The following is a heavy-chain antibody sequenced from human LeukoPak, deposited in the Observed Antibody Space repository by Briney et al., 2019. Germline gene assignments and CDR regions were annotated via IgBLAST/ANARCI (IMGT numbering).Heavy chain of an antibody. CDR3: ARAIKYYYGSGSYYTSYYGMGV. D-gene: IGHD3-10*01. Sequence: SETLSLTCAVYGGSLSGYYWSWIRQPPGKGLEWIGEINHSGSTNYNPSLKSRVTISVDTSKNQFSLKLSSVTAADTAVYYCARAIKYYYGSGSYYTSYYGMGVWGKGTTVTVSS. V-gene: IGHV4-34*01. CDR1: GGSLSGYY. CDR2: INHSGST. J-gene: IGHJ6*04.